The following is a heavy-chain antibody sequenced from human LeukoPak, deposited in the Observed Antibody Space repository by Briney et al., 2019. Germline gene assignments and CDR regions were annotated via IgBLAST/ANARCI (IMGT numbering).Heavy chain of an antibody. Sequence: SVKVSCKASGGTFSSYAISWVRQAPGQGLEWMGGIIPIFGTANYAQKFQGRVTITADESTSTAYMELSSLRSEDTAVYYCARNNSVRDEAWWFNPWGQGTLVTVSS. V-gene: IGHV1-69*13. CDR1: GGTFSSYA. CDR3: ARNNSVRDEAWWFNP. J-gene: IGHJ5*02. D-gene: IGHD5-24*01. CDR2: IIPIFGTA.